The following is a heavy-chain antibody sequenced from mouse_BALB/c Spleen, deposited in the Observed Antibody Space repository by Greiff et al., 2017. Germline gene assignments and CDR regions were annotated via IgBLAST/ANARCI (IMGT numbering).Heavy chain of an antibody. D-gene: IGHD2-3*01. J-gene: IGHJ2*01. CDR1: GYNFTSYW. Sequence: VQLQQSGAELVKPGTSVKLSCKASGYNFTSYWINWVKLRPGQGLEWIGDIYPGSGSTNYNEKFKSKATLTVDTSSSTAYMQLSSLASEDSALYYCARWLLRIGYFDYWGQGTTLTVSS. V-gene: IGHV1-55*01. CDR2: IYPGSGST. CDR3: ARWLLRIGYFDY.